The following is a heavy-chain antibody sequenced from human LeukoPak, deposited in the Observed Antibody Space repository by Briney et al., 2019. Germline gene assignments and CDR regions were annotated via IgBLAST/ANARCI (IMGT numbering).Heavy chain of an antibody. CDR1: GGTFSSYA. CDR2: IIPIFGTA. CDR3: ASKDYYDSSGYSI. V-gene: IGHV1-69*05. Sequence: ASVKISCKASGGTFSSYAISWVRQAPGQGLEWMGGIIPIFGTANYAQKFQGRVTITTDESTSTAYMELSSLRSEDTAVYYCASKDYYDSSGYSIWGQGTMVTVSS. J-gene: IGHJ3*02. D-gene: IGHD3-22*01.